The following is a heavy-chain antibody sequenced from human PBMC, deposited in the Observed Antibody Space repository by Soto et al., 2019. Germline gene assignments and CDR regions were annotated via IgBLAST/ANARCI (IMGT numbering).Heavy chain of an antibody. CDR1: GGSFRGDY. Sequence: SETLSLTYAVYGGSFRGDYWSWIRQPPWKWLEWIWEINHSGSTNYNPSLKSRVTISVDTSKNQFSLKLSSVTAADTAVYYCARVRYCSSTSCYFYHRNYYYYGMDVWGQGTTVTVSS. V-gene: IGHV4-34*01. CDR2: INHSGST. J-gene: IGHJ6*02. D-gene: IGHD2-2*01. CDR3: ARVRYCSSTSCYFYHRNYYYYGMDV.